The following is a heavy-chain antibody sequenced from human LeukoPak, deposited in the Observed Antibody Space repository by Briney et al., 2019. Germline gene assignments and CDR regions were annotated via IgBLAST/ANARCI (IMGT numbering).Heavy chain of an antibody. D-gene: IGHD5/OR15-5a*01. V-gene: IGHV3-21*01. CDR3: AREIWVYDGSLDY. CDR1: GFTFSSYS. J-gene: IGHJ4*02. Sequence: PGGSLRLSCAASGFTFSSYSMNWVRQAPGKGLEWVSSISSSSSYIYYADSVKGRFTISRDNAKNSLYLQMNSLRAEDTAMYFCAREIWVYDGSLDYWGQGTLVTVSS. CDR2: ISSSSSYI.